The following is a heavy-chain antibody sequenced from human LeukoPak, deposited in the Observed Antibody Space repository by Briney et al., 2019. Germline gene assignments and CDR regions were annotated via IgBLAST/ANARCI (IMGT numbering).Heavy chain of an antibody. CDR2: ITSSGTTI. D-gene: IGHD6-19*01. J-gene: IGHJ5*02. V-gene: IGHV3-48*03. CDR1: GFTFSRYE. CDR3: ARDSSDSSGWYEGWFDP. Sequence: QTGGSLRLSCAASGFTFSRYEMNWVRQAPGKGLEWVSYITSSGTTINYADSVKGRFTVSRDNAKNSLYLQMNSLRAEDTAVYYCARDSSDSSGWYEGWFDPWGEGTLVTVSS.